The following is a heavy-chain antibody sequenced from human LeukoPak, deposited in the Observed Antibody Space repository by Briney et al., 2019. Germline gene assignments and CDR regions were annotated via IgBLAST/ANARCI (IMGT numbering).Heavy chain of an antibody. V-gene: IGHV4-34*01. D-gene: IGHD2-2*01. CDR1: GGSFSGYY. Sequence: TSETLSLTCAVYGGSFSGYYWSWIRQPPGKGLEWIGEINHSGSTNYNPSLKSRVTISVDTSKNQFSLKLSSVTAADTAVYYCAGRTLGYCSSTSCYSSKINDYWGQGTLVTVSS. J-gene: IGHJ4*02. CDR2: INHSGST. CDR3: AGRTLGYCSSTSCYSSKINDY.